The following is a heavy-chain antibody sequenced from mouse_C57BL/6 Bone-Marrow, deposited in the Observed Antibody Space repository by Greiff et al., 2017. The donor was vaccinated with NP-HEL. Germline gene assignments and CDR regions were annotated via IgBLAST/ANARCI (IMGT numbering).Heavy chain of an antibody. D-gene: IGHD2-1*01. Sequence: EVKLVESGGDLVKPGGSLKLSCAASGFTFSSYGMSWVRQTPDKRLEWVATISSGGSYTYYPDSVKGRFTISSDNAKNTLYLQMSSLKSEETAMYYCARQKDYGNYVGYFDVWGTGTTVTVSS. CDR1: GFTFSSYG. CDR3: ARQKDYGNYVGYFDV. CDR2: ISSGGSYT. J-gene: IGHJ1*03. V-gene: IGHV5-6*01.